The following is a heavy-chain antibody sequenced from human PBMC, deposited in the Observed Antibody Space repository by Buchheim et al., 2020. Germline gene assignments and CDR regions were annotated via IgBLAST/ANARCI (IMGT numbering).Heavy chain of an antibody. CDR1: GFTFSSYA. D-gene: IGHD2-2*01. J-gene: IGHJ6*02. CDR2: ISYDGSNK. V-gene: IGHV3-30-3*01. Sequence: VQLLESGGGLVQPGGSLRLSCAASGFTFSSYAMSWVRQAPGKGLEWVAVISYDGSNKYYADSVKGRFTISRDNSKNTLYLQMNSLRAEDTAVYYCARDLHCISTSCLYYYYYYGMDVWGQGTT. CDR3: ARDLHCISTSCLYYYYYYGMDV.